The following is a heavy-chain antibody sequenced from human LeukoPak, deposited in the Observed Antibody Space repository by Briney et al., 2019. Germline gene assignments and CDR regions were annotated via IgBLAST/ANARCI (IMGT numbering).Heavy chain of an antibody. CDR1: GGTFSSYA. V-gene: IGHV1-69*13. Sequence: ASVKVSCKASGGTFSSYAISWVRQAPGQGLEWMGGIIPIFGTANFAQKFQGRVTITADESTSTAYMELSSLRSEDTAVYYCARDLGVSGDTAMVGNYYYVMDVWGQGTTVTVSS. CDR2: IIPIFGTA. J-gene: IGHJ6*02. D-gene: IGHD5-18*01. CDR3: ARDLGVSGDTAMVGNYYYVMDV.